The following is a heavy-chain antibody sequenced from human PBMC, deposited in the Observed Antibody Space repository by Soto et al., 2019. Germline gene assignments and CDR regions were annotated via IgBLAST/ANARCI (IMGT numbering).Heavy chain of an antibody. D-gene: IGHD3-3*01. CDR2: INPSGGST. J-gene: IGHJ6*02. CDR1: GYTFTSYY. CDR3: ASKNYDFWSGSPTNGMDV. V-gene: IGHV1-46*01. Sequence: ASVKVSCKASGYTFTSYYMHWVRQAPGQGLEWMGIINPSGGSTSYAQKFQGRVTMTRDTSTSTVYMELSSLRSEDTAVYYCASKNYDFWSGSPTNGMDVWGQGTTVTVSS.